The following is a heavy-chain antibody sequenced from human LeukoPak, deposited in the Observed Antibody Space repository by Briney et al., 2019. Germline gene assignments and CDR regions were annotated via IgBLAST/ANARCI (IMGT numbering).Heavy chain of an antibody. V-gene: IGHV3-53*01. CDR2: IYSGGST. D-gene: IGHD6-6*01. Sequence: GGSLRLSCAASGFTFSSYAMSWVRQAPGKGLEWVSVIYSGGSTYYADSVKGRFTISRDNSKNTLYLQMNSLRAEDTAVYYCSGSSIYYYYYMDVWGKGTTVTVSS. CDR1: GFTFSSYA. J-gene: IGHJ6*03. CDR3: SGSSIYYYYYMDV.